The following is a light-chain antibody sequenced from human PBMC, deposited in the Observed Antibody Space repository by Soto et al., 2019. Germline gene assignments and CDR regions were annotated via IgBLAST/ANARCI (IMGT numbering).Light chain of an antibody. Sequence: EIGMTQSPPTLSVSPGERPTLSCRASQSVNSNLAWYQQKPGQAPRLLIYDASNRATGIPARFSGSGSGTDFTLIISSLEPEDFAVYYCQQRSNWPRTFGQGTKVDIK. CDR2: DAS. CDR1: QSVNSN. J-gene: IGKJ1*01. V-gene: IGKV3-11*01. CDR3: QQRSNWPRT.